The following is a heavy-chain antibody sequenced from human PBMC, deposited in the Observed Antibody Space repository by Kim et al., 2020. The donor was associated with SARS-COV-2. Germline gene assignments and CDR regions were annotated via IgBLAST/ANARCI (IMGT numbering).Heavy chain of an antibody. CDR1: GGSFSGYY. CDR3: ARGSNWGFVR. V-gene: IGHV4-34*01. CDR2: INHSGST. Sequence: SETLSLTCAVYGGSFSGYYWSWIRQPPGKGLEWIGEINHSGSTNYNPSLKSRVTISVDTSKNQFSLKLSSVTAADTAVYYCARGSNWGFVRWGQGTLVTVSS. J-gene: IGHJ4*02. D-gene: IGHD7-27*01.